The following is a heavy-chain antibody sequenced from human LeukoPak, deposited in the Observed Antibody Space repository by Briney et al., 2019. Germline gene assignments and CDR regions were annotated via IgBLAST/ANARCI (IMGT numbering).Heavy chain of an antibody. Sequence: ASVKVSCKASGYTFTSYTIHWVRQAPGQRPEWMGWINAANGNIKYLQTFQGRVTITRDTSASTVYMELSSLRSEDTAVYYCARIAWNENYPRTHFWGQGTLVTVSS. CDR3: ARIAWNENYPRTHF. J-gene: IGHJ4*02. CDR1: GYTFTSYT. CDR2: INAANGNI. V-gene: IGHV1-3*01. D-gene: IGHD1-7*01.